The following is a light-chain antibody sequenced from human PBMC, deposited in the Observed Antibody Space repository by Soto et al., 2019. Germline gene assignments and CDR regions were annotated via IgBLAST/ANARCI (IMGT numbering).Light chain of an antibody. Sequence: EIVMTQSPATLSVSPGERATLSCRASQSVGSNFAWYLQKPGQAPRLLIYGASTRATGIPASFSGSGSGTEFTLTISSLQSEDFAVYYCQQYNNWPPTFGQGTKLEIK. CDR3: QQYNNWPPT. J-gene: IGKJ2*01. CDR1: QSVGSN. CDR2: GAS. V-gene: IGKV3-15*01.